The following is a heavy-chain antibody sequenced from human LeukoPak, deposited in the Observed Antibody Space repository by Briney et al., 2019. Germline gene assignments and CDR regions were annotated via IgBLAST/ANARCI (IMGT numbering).Heavy chain of an antibody. CDR1: GGSISSYY. CDR3: ARPIYTSSWYAFDI. V-gene: IGHV4-59*08. CDR2: IYYSGST. Sequence: SETLSLTCTVSGGSISSYYWSWIRQTPGKGLEWIGDIYYSGSTNYNPSLKSRVTISVDTSKNQFSLKLSSVTAADTAVYYCARPIYTSSWYAFDIWGQGTTVTVSS. D-gene: IGHD6-13*01. J-gene: IGHJ3*02.